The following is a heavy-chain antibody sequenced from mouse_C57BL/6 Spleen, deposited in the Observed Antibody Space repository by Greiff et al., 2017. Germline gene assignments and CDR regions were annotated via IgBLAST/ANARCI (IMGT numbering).Heavy chain of an antibody. CDR2: IRNKANGYTT. D-gene: IGHD2-9*01. CDR1: GFTFTDYY. Sequence: EVKLMESGGGLVQPGGSLSLSCAASGFTFTDYYMSWVRQPPGKALEWLGFIRNKANGYTTEYSASVKGRFTISRDNSQSILYLQLNALRAEDSATYSGARSPFYGYDGYAMDYWGQGTSVTVSS. V-gene: IGHV7-3*01. J-gene: IGHJ4*01. CDR3: ARSPFYGYDGYAMDY.